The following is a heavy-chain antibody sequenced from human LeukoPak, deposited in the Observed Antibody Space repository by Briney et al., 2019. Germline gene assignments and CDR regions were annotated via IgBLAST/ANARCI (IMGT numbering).Heavy chain of an antibody. CDR3: ARGPLEQLGAFDI. CDR1: GYTFTGYY. Sequence: ASVKVSCKASGYTFTGYYMHWVRQAPGQGLEWMGWINPNSGGTNYAQKFQGRVTMTRDTSISTAYMELSRLRSDDTAVYYSARGPLEQLGAFDIWGQGTMVTVSS. J-gene: IGHJ3*02. D-gene: IGHD6-6*01. CDR2: INPNSGGT. V-gene: IGHV1-2*02.